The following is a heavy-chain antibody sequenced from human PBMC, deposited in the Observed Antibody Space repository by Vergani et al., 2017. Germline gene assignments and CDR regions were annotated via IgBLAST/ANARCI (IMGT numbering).Heavy chain of an antibody. J-gene: IGHJ4*02. CDR3: ARSRPYWTSCSCPAI. D-gene: IGHD2-2*01. CDR1: GESIRSGSHY. Sequence: QVKLQESGPGLLKPSQTLSLTCTVSGESIRSGSHYWSWIRQPAGKGPEWIGHIHTGGSTDLNPSFKSRVSISVDTSKSQFSLKLNSVTVADTAVYYCARSRPYWTSCSCPAIWGQGTLVTVSS. V-gene: IGHV4-61*02. CDR2: IHTGGST.